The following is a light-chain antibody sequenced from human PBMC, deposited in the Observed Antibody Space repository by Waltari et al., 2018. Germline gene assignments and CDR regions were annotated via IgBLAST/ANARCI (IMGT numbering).Light chain of an antibody. CDR1: QDISNN. J-gene: IGKJ1*01. Sequence: DIQMTQSPPSLSASVGDRVTITCQASQDISNNLNWYQQKPGKAPKLLIYDASNLETGVPSRFSGSGSGTDFTFTISSLQPEDIATYYCQQHDNLPPTFGQGTKVEIK. CDR3: QQHDNLPPT. CDR2: DAS. V-gene: IGKV1-33*01.